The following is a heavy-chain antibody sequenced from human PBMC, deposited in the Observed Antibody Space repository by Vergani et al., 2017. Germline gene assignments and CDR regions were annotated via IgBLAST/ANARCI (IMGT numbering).Heavy chain of an antibody. D-gene: IGHD2-2*01. CDR1: GGPFSSYA. CDR2: NIPIFGTA. J-gene: IGHJ3*02. CDR3: ARDGYCSSTSCHDAFDI. V-gene: IGHV1-69*01. Sequence: QVQLVQSGAEVKKPGSSVKVSCKASGGPFSSYAISWVRQAPGQGLEWMGGNIPIFGTANYAQKFQGRVTITADASTSTAYMELSSLRSEDTAVYYCARDGYCSSTSCHDAFDIWGEGTMVTVSS.